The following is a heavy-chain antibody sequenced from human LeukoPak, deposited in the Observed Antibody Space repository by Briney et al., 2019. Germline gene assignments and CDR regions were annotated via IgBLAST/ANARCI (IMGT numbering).Heavy chain of an antibody. J-gene: IGHJ4*02. Sequence: GGSLRLSCAASGFTFSSYAMSWVRQAPGKGLEWVSAISGSGGSTYYADSVKGRFTISRDNSKNTLYLQMNSLRAEDTAVYYCANAPREWCTPYFDYWGQGTLVTVSS. CDR1: GFTFSSYA. D-gene: IGHD2-8*01. CDR2: ISGSGGST. CDR3: ANAPREWCTPYFDY. V-gene: IGHV3-23*01.